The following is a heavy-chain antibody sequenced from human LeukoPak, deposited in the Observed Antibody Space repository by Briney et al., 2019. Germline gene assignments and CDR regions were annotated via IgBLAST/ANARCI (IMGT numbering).Heavy chain of an antibody. CDR3: ARDTSYRLRIKQHAPDHTFDY. J-gene: IGHJ4*02. Sequence: GGSLRLSCAASGFTFSSYGMHWVRQAPGKGLEWVAVISYDGSNKYYADSVKGRFTISRDNSKNTLYLQMNSLRAEDTAVYYCARDTSYRLRIKQHAPDHTFDYWGQGTLVTVSS. D-gene: IGHD2-2*01. V-gene: IGHV3-30*03. CDR1: GFTFSSYG. CDR2: ISYDGSNK.